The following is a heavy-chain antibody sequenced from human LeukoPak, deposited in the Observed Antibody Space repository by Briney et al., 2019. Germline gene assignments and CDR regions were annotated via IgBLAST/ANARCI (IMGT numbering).Heavy chain of an antibody. CDR3: ARGRDFDWLPRDY. J-gene: IGHJ4*02. V-gene: IGHV3-21*01. CDR2: ISSSSSYI. D-gene: IGHD3-9*01. Sequence: GGSLRLSCAASGFRFNTYWMSWVRQAPGKGLEWVSSISSSSSYIYYADSVKGRFTISRDNAKNSLYLQMNSLRAEDTAVYYCARGRDFDWLPRDYWGQGTLVTVSS. CDR1: GFRFNTYW.